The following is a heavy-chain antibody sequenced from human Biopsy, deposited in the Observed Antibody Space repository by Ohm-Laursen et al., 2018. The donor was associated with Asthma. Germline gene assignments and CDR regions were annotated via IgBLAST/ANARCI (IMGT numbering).Heavy chain of an antibody. Sequence: SFRLSCAASGFKFDEYTMHWVRQAPGKGLEWVSGISWNSATIGYADSVEGRFTISRDNAKNSVFLHMDSLRPEDTAFYYCAKVRSDWAITESFDYWGQGVLVTVSA. CDR1: GFKFDEYT. J-gene: IGHJ4*02. V-gene: IGHV3-9*01. D-gene: IGHD3-9*01. CDR2: ISWNSATI. CDR3: AKVRSDWAITESFDY.